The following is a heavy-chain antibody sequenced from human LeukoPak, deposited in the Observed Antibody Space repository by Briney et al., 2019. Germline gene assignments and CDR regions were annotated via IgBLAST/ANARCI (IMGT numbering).Heavy chain of an antibody. CDR2: IYSGGST. Sequence: GGSLRLSCAASGFTFSSYAMSWVRQAPGKGLEWVSVIYSGGSTYYADSVKGRFTISRDNSKNTLYLQMNSLRAEDTAVYYCARDRAEGPYYYYYYGMDVWGQGTTVTVSS. J-gene: IGHJ6*02. CDR3: ARDRAEGPYYYYYYGMDV. CDR1: GFTFSSYA. V-gene: IGHV3-53*01.